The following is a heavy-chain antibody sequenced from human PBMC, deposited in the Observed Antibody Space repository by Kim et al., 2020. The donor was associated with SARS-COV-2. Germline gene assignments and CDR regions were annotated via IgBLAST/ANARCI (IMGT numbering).Heavy chain of an antibody. CDR1: GFTFSTYG. CDR2: ISYDGSNV. CDR3: AKALLRVVHYYYYGMDV. Sequence: GGSLRLSCAASGFTFSTYGMYWVRQAPGKGLEWVALISYDGSNVYYADSVKGRFTISRDNSKNTLYLQMNSLRAEDTALFYCAKALLRVVHYYYYGMDVWGQGTTVTVSS. J-gene: IGHJ6*02. V-gene: IGHV3-30*18. D-gene: IGHD3-10*01.